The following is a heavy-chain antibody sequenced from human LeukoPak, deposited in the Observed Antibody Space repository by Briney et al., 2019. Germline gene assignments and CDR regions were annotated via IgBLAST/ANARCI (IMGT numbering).Heavy chain of an antibody. CDR2: IYYSGST. J-gene: IGHJ4*02. Sequence: NPSETLSLTCTDSGGSISSGGYYWSWIRQPPGKGLEWIGYIYYSGSTYYNPSLKSRVTISVDTSKNQFSLKLSSVTAADTAVYYCARDPGGYEIGNFDYWGQGTLVTVSS. V-gene: IGHV4-31*03. CDR3: ARDPGGYEIGNFDY. CDR1: GGSISSGGYY. D-gene: IGHD5-12*01.